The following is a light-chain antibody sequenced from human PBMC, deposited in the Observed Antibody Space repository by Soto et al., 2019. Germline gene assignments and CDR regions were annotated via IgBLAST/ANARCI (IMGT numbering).Light chain of an antibody. V-gene: IGKV4-1*01. CDR3: QQYYSIPYS. CDR1: QTILYSSNNKNY. J-gene: IGKJ2*03. CDR2: WAS. Sequence: DIQMTQSPDSLAVSLGERATINCKSSQTILYSSNNKNYLSWFQLKPGQPPKLLIYWASTRDSGVPARFGGSGSGTDFTLTISSLQAEDVAVYYCQQYYSIPYSFGQGTKLEIK.